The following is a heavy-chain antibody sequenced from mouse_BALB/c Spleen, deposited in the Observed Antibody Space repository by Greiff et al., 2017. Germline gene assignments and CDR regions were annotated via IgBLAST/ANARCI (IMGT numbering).Heavy chain of an antibody. CDR2: IDPANGNT. J-gene: IGHJ3*01. CDR1: GFNIKDTY. CDR3: ARTTTVGFAY. Sequence: VQLKESGAELVKPGASVKLSCTASGFNIKDTYMHWVKQRPEQGLEWIGRIDPANGNTKYDPKFQGKATITADTSSNTAYLQLSSLTSEDTAVYYCARTTTVGFAYWGQGTLVTVSA. V-gene: IGHV14-3*02. D-gene: IGHD1-1*01.